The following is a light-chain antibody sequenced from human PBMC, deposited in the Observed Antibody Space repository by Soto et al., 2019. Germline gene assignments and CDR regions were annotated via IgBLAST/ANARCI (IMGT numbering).Light chain of an antibody. CDR3: QQANRFPLT. CDR1: QGVYSW. V-gene: IGKV1-12*01. Sequence: DPQMTQSPSSVSASVGDRVTISCRASQGVYSWLAWYQQKPGKAPKLLIYSASRLQSGVPSRFSGSGSGTDFTLTISSLQPEDFATYFCQQANRFPLTFGGGTKVEIK. CDR2: SAS. J-gene: IGKJ4*01.